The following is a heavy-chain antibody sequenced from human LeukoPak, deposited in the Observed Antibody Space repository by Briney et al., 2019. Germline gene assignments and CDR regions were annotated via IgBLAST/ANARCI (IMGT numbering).Heavy chain of an antibody. CDR1: GFTFSSYA. CDR3: ARDRNYGCNSIDY. V-gene: IGHV3-23*01. CDR2: ICSSGGST. J-gene: IGHJ4*02. Sequence: GGSPRLSCAAAGFTFSSYAMSWVRPAPGRGVGWGSAICSSGGSTYYADSVKGRFTISRDNSKNTLYLQMNSLRAEDTAVYYCARDRNYGCNSIDYWGQGTLVTVAS. D-gene: IGHD4-23*01.